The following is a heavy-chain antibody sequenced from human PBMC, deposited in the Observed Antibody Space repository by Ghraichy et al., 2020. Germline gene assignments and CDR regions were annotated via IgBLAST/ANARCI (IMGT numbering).Heavy chain of an antibody. CDR1: GFTFSNFG. CDR2: FSSSGLI. V-gene: IGHV3-48*02. J-gene: IGHJ4*02. Sequence: GGSLRLSCAASGFTFSNFGMNWVRQAPGKGLEWVSYFSSSGLIYYADSVKGRFTISRDNAKNSLFLQMNSLRDEDTAVYYCTRDGKPGILFDYWGQGILVTVSS. D-gene: IGHD1-1*01. CDR3: TRDGKPGILFDY.